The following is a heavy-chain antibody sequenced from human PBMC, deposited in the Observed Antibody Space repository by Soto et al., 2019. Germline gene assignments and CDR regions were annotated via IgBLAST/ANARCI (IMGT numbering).Heavy chain of an antibody. Sequence: GSLRLSCVASGFSLSDYAVNWVRQAPGKGLEWVSFISSDSRTIYYADSVEGRFTVSRDNARNSVSLQMDSLRDEDAAVYYCARIKLVEWFFINVAVYDMDVWGQGTPVTVSS. CDR3: ARIKLVEWFFINVAVYDMDV. D-gene: IGHD3-3*01. CDR1: GFSLSDYA. V-gene: IGHV3-48*02. J-gene: IGHJ6*02. CDR2: ISSDSRTI.